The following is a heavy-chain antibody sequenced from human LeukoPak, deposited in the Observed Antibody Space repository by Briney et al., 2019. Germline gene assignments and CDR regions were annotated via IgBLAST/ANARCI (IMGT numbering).Heavy chain of an antibody. CDR3: ARVLGYCSGGSCSHFDY. J-gene: IGHJ4*02. Sequence: ASVKVSCKASGYTFTSYYMHWVRQAPGQGLEWMGIINPSGGSTSYAQKFQGRVTMTRDTSTSTVYMELSSLRSEDTAVYYCARVLGYCSGGSCSHFDYWGQGTLVTVSS. CDR1: GYTFTSYY. D-gene: IGHD2-15*01. CDR2: INPSGGST. V-gene: IGHV1-46*01.